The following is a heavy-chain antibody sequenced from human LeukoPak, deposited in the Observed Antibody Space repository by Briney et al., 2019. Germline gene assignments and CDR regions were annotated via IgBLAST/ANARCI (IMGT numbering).Heavy chain of an antibody. CDR1: GYSFTSYW. J-gene: IGHJ3*02. CDR3: ARTMATSRHAFDI. V-gene: IGHV5-51*01. D-gene: IGHD5-24*01. CDR2: IYPGDSDT. Sequence: GESLKISCKGSGYSFTSYWIGWVRQMPGKGLEWMWIIYPGDSDTRYSPSFQGQVTISADKSISTAYLQWSSLKASDTAMYYCARTMATSRHAFDIWGQATMVTVSS.